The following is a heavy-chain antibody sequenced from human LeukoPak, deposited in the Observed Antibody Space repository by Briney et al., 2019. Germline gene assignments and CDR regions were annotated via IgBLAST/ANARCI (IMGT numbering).Heavy chain of an antibody. CDR2: LNQSGIT. D-gene: IGHD2-15*01. CDR1: GGSFSGYY. V-gene: IGHV4-34*01. CDR3: ARDDRRYCSGGTCYSRDY. Sequence: SETLSLTCAVYGGSFSGYYWSWIRQSPGKGLEWIGELNQSGITNYNPSLKTRVAISVDTSKNQLSLKLRSVTAADTAVYYCARDDRRYCSGGTCYSRDYWGQGTLVTVSS. J-gene: IGHJ4*02.